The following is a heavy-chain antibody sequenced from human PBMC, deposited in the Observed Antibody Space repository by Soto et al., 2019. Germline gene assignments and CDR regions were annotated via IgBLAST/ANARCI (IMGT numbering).Heavy chain of an antibody. CDR1: GGSFSGYY. V-gene: IGHV4-34*01. CDR3: ARGYGIYYYYGMDV. J-gene: IGHJ6*02. D-gene: IGHD3-10*01. CDR2: INHSGRT. Sequence: SETLSLTCAVYGGSFSGYYWSWIRQPPGKGLEWIGEINHSGRTNYNPSLKSGVTISVDTSKNQFSLPLSPVTAADTAVYYCARGYGIYYYYGMDVWGQGTTVTVS.